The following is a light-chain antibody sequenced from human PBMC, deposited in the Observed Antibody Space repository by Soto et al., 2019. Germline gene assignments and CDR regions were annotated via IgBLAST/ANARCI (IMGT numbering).Light chain of an antibody. CDR3: EKFNTAPLT. CDR1: QDISVY. V-gene: IGKV1-27*01. CDR2: SAS. J-gene: IGKJ5*01. Sequence: DIQMTQSPSSLSASVGDRATITCRASQDISVYLAWYQQKPGKVPTLLIYSASTLQSGVPSPFSVSGSVTDFTLTISSLQPKDVATDYCEKFNTAPLTVGQGTLVEIK.